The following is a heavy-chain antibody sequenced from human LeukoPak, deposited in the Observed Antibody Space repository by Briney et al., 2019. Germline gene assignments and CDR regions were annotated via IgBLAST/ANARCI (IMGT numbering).Heavy chain of an antibody. CDR2: ISSSGSTI. CDR1: GFTFSDYY. Sequence: PGGSLRLSCAASGFTFSDYYMSWIRQAPGKGLEWVSYISSSGSTIYYSDSVKGRFTISRDNAKNSLYLQMNSLRVEDTAVYYCAKQREGISWSPDYWGQGTLVTVSS. J-gene: IGHJ4*02. D-gene: IGHD6-13*01. V-gene: IGHV3-11*04. CDR3: AKQREGISWSPDY.